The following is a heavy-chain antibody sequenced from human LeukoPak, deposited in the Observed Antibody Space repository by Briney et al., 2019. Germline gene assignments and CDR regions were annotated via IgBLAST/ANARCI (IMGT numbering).Heavy chain of an antibody. D-gene: IGHD3-3*01. CDR3: ARDYDFWSGYYGSPDY. CDR1: GFTFSSYS. CDR2: ISSSSSYI. Sequence: NPGGSLRLSCAASGFTFSSYSMNWVRQAPGKGLEWVSSISSSSSYIYYADSVKGRFTISRDNAKNSLYLQMNSLRAEDTAVYYCARDYDFWSGYYGSPDYWGQGTLVTVSS. V-gene: IGHV3-21*01. J-gene: IGHJ4*02.